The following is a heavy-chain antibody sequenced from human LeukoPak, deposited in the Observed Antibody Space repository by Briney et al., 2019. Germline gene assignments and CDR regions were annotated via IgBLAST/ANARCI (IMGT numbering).Heavy chain of an antibody. CDR2: INHSGST. CDR3: ARVGRGTY. J-gene: IGHJ4*02. Sequence: SETLSLICAVYGGSFSGYYWSWIRQPPGKGLEWIGEINHSGSTNYNPSLKSRVTISVDTSKNQFSLKLSSVTAADTAVYYCARVGRGTYWGQGTLVTVSS. D-gene: IGHD1-26*01. V-gene: IGHV4-34*01. CDR1: GGSFSGYY.